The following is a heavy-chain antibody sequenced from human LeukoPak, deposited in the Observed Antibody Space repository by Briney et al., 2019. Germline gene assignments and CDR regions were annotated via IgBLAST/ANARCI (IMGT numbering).Heavy chain of an antibody. CDR2: INLNGGNP. V-gene: IGHV1-46*01. CDR3: AIEYTGSSYLDH. D-gene: IGHD1-26*01. CDR1: GDTFTKYH. J-gene: IGHJ4*02. Sequence: ASVKVSCKASGDTFTKYHMHWVRQAPGQGLEWMGLINLNGGNPIYAQHFQGRVTMTWDTSTSTGYMDLSSLRSEGTAVYFCAIEYTGSSYLDHWGQGTLVTVSS.